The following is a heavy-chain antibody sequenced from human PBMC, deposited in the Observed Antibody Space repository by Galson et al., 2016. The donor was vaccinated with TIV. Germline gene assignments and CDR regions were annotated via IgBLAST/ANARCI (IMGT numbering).Heavy chain of an antibody. CDR2: IDPTYGGT. CDR3: IRDLGRLRDF. V-gene: IGHV1-46*03. Sequence: GQGLEWMGVIDPTYGGTTFAQKFQALVTMTRDTSTSTVYMEVSGLKSDDTAVYYCIRDLGRLRDFWGQGTLVTVSS. D-gene: IGHD7-27*01. J-gene: IGHJ4*02.